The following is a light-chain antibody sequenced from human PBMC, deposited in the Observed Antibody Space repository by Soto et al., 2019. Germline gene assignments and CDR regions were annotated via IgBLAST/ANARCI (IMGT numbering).Light chain of an antibody. J-gene: IGLJ3*02. CDR3: LIYYGGDPWV. Sequence: QAVVPQEPSLTVSPGGTVTLTCASSTGAVTSGFYPNWFQQKPGQAPRALIYNTSNKHSWTPARFSCSLLGGKAALTLSGVQPEDEAEYYCLIYYGGDPWVFGGGTKLTVL. V-gene: IGLV7-43*01. CDR2: NTS. CDR1: TGAVTSGFY.